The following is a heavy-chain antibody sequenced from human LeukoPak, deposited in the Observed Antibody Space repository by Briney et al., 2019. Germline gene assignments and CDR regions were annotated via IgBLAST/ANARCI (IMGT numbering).Heavy chain of an antibody. J-gene: IGHJ3*01. CDR2: IRSKANYYAT. CDR3: IRQHDYRLSNGFDL. V-gene: IGHV3-73*01. Sequence: GGSLRLSCAASGFTFSGSAMHWVRQASGKGLEWVGRIRSKANYYATGYAASVKGRFTISRDDSKNMAYLQMFRLKAEDTAVYYCIRQHDYRLSNGFDLWGQGTMVAVSS. D-gene: IGHD4-11*01. CDR1: GFTFSGSA.